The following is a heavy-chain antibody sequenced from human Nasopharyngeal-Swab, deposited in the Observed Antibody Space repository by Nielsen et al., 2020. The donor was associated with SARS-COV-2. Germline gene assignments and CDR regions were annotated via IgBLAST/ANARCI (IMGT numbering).Heavy chain of an antibody. Sequence: GESPKTPRAASGFIFSASAIHRVRQAPGKGLEWVGRIGDKDHNYATTYGASVQGRFTIPRDDSKNTAFLQMDSLKTEDTALYYCTTDFYFDYWGQGTLVTVSS. V-gene: IGHV3-73*01. CDR1: GFIFSASA. CDR2: IGDKDHNYAT. J-gene: IGHJ4*02. CDR3: TTDFYFDY.